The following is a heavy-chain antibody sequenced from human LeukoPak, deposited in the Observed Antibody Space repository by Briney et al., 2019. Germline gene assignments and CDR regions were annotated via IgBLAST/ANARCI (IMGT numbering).Heavy chain of an antibody. V-gene: IGHV3-23*01. CDR1: GFTFSSYA. CDR2: ISRSGDST. CDR3: AIGNDWYYFDC. Sequence: GGSLRLSCAASGFTFSSYAMYWARQAPGKGLEWVSAISRSGDSTFYADSVKGRFTISRDSSQNTLYLQMNSLRAEDTALYYCAIGNDWYYFDCWGQGTLVTVSS. D-gene: IGHD2-21*01. J-gene: IGHJ4*01.